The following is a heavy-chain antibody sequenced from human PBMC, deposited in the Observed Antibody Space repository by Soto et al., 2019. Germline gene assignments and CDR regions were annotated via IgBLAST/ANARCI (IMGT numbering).Heavy chain of an antibody. J-gene: IGHJ5*02. CDR3: ARRLGVAAAGRNWFDP. V-gene: IGHV5-51*01. Sequence: PGESLKISCKGSGYSFTSYWIGWVRQMPGKGLEWMGIIYPGDSDTRYSPSFQGQVTISADKSISTAYLQWSSLKASDTAMYYCARRLGVAAAGRNWFDPWGQGTLVTVSS. CDR1: GYSFTSYW. CDR2: IYPGDSDT. D-gene: IGHD6-13*01.